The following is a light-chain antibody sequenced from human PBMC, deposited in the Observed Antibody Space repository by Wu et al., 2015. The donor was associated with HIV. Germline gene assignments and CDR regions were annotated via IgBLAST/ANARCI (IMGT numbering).Light chain of an antibody. CDR2: AAS. CDR1: QGIGNH. CDR3: QKYDSAPWT. Sequence: DIQMTQSPSSLSASVGDRVTITCRASQGIGNHLAWYQQKSGRVPKLLIYAASILQSGVPSRFSGSGSGTDFTLTISGLQPEDVATYYCQKYDSAPWTFGQGTKVEVK. V-gene: IGKV1-27*01. J-gene: IGKJ1*01.